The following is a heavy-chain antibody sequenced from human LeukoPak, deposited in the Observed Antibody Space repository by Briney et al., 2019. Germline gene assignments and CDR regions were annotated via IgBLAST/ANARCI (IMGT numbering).Heavy chain of an antibody. J-gene: IGHJ4*02. CDR2: IYHSGNT. CDR3: ARRVYSSSWSYYFDC. V-gene: IGHV4-4*02. D-gene: IGHD6-13*01. Sequence: SGTLSLTCAVSGGSISSSNWWNWVRQPPGKGLEWIGEIYHSGNTNYNPSLKSRVTISLDKSKNQFSLKLTSVTAADTAVYYCARRVYSSSWSYYFDCWGQGTLVTVSS. CDR1: GGSISSSNW.